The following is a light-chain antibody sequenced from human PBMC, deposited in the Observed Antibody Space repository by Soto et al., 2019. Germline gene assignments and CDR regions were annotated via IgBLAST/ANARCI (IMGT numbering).Light chain of an antibody. J-gene: IGKJ1*01. CDR1: ESVSTN. CDR3: QQYGNSPQT. V-gene: IGKV3-15*01. CDR2: GAS. Sequence: EIVMTQSPATLSLSPGERATLSCRASESVSTNLAWYQQKAGQAPRLLIYGASTRATGIPARFSGSGSGTDFTLTISRLEPEDFAVYYCQQYGNSPQTVGQGTKGDIK.